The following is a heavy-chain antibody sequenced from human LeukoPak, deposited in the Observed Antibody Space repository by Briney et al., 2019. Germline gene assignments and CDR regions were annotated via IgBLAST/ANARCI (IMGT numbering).Heavy chain of an antibody. CDR2: INTSDGGT. D-gene: IGHD2-21*02. J-gene: IGHJ4*02. V-gene: IGHV1-46*01. Sequence: ASLKVSCKASGYMFTNYYMHGVRQTPGQGLEWMGVINTSDGGTSYAQKFQGRVTVTRDTSTSTVYMELSSLRAEDTAVYYCGRDDGYCGGDCYSGVDYWGQGTLVTVSS. CDR1: GYMFTNYY. CDR3: GRDDGYCGGDCYSGVDY.